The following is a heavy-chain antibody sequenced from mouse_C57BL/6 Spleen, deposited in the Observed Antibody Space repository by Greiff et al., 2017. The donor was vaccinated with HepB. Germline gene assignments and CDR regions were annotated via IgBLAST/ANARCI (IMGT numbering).Heavy chain of an antibody. Sequence: QVQLQQPGAELVKPGASVKLSCKASGYTFTSYWMQWVKQRPGQGLEWIGEIDPSDSYTNYNQNFKGKATLTVDTSSSTTYMQLSSLTSEDSAVYYCARRGYYYGSSYLSYYAMDYWGQGTSVTVSS. CDR2: IDPSDSYT. V-gene: IGHV1-50*01. D-gene: IGHD1-1*01. CDR1: GYTFTSYW. CDR3: ARRGYYYGSSYLSYYAMDY. J-gene: IGHJ4*01.